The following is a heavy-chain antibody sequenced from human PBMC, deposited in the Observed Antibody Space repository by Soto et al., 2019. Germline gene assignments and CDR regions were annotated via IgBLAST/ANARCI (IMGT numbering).Heavy chain of an antibody. V-gene: IGHV2-5*02. Sequence: GSGPTLVNPPQTLTLPCTFSGFSLSPSGVDVGWIRQPPGKALEWLALIYWDDDKRYSPSLKSRLTITKDTSKNQVVLTMTIMDPVDTATYYCAHIFMITFEGVIVPWDAFDFLAQGTMPPVAS. CDR1: GFSLSPSGVD. CDR3: AHIFMITFEGVIVPWDAFDF. J-gene: IGHJ3*01. D-gene: IGHD3-16*02. CDR2: IYWDDDK.